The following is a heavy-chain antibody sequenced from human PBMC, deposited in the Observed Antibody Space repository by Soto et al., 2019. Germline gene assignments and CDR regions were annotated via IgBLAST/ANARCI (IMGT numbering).Heavy chain of an antibody. V-gene: IGHV4-34*01. Sequence: SETLSLTCAVYGGSFSGYYWSWIRQPPGKGLEWIGEINHSGSTNYNPSLKSRVTISVDTSKNQFSLKLSSVTAADTAVYYCARGPYYYGSGSYYKVALTPRYYYYYGMDFCGQGTTVTVS. J-gene: IGHJ6*02. D-gene: IGHD3-10*01. CDR3: ARGPYYYGSGSYYKVALTPRYYYYYGMDF. CDR1: GGSFSGYY. CDR2: INHSGST.